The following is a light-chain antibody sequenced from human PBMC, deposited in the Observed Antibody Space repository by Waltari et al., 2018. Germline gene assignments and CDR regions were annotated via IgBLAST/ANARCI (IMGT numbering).Light chain of an antibody. J-gene: IGLJ3*02. CDR3: SSYTSSSTLV. CDR1: SSDIGGYNY. CDR2: DVS. Sequence: QSALTQPASVSGSPGQSITISCPGTSSDIGGYNYVSGYQQHPGKAPKLMIFDVSNRPSGVSNRFSGSKSGNTASLTISGLQAEDEADYYCSSYTSSSTLVFGGGTKLTVL. V-gene: IGLV2-14*03.